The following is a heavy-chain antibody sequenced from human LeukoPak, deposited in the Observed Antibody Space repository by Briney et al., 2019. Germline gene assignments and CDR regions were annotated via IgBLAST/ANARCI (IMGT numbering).Heavy chain of an antibody. CDR2: ISAGGGST. V-gene: IGHV3-23*01. D-gene: IGHD2-2*01. CDR1: GFTFSNYA. J-gene: IGHJ6*02. CDR3: AKSRSTTSLRSTDV. Sequence: GSLRLSRAASGFTFSNYAMTWVRQAPGKGLEWVSGISAGGGSTYYADSVKGRFTISRDESKSTLYLQINSLRVEDTAVYYCAKSRSTTSLRSTDVWGQGTTVTVSS.